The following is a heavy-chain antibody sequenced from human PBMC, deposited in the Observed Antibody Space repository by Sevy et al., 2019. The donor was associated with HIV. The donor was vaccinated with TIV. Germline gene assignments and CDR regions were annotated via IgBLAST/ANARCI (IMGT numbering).Heavy chain of an antibody. CDR3: AKDHYDYRTGYYGYYGMDV. D-gene: IGHD3-3*01. Sequence: GGSLRLSCAASGFRFSDYGMHWVRQAPGKGLEWVSLIRFDGSMKYIADSVKGRFTISRDKVKDTLYLQMNSLRPEDTAVYYCAKDHYDYRTGYYGYYGMDVWDQGTTVTVSS. V-gene: IGHV3-30*02. J-gene: IGHJ6*02. CDR1: GFRFSDYG. CDR2: IRFDGSMK.